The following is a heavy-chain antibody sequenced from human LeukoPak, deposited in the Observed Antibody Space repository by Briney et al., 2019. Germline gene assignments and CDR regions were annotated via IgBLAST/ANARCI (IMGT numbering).Heavy chain of an antibody. V-gene: IGHV3-30*02. J-gene: IGHJ4*02. CDR2: IRYDGSNK. CDR3: TRDQTPYY. CDR1: GFTFSSYG. Sequence: PARSLRLSCEAAGFTFSSYGMHWVRQPPGKGLEWVTFIRYDGSNKYYADSVKGRFTISRDNSKNTLYLQMNSLKTEDTAVYYCTRDQTPYYWGQGTLVTVSS.